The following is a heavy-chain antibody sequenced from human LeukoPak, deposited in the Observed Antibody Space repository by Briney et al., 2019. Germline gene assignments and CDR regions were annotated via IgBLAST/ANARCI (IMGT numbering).Heavy chain of an antibody. CDR2: IYYSGST. CDR3: ASSGAVVAAPLIAY. CDR1: GGSISSYY. V-gene: IGHV4-59*01. D-gene: IGHD2-15*01. Sequence: SETLSLTCTVSGGSISSYYWNWIRQPPGKGLEWIGYIYYSGSTNYNPSLKSRVTISVDTSKNQFSLNLTSVTAADTAVYYCASSGAVVAAPLIAYWGQGTLVTVSS. J-gene: IGHJ4*02.